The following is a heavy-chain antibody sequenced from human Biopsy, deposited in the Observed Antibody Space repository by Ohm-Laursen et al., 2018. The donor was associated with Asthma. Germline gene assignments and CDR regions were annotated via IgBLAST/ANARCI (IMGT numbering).Heavy chain of an antibody. CDR3: ARDVMEWYLPAFDF. J-gene: IGHJ4*02. V-gene: IGHV3-53*01. CDR1: GFTVSRDH. CDR2: IYSGGTS. Sequence: SLRLSCAASGFTVSRDHMFWVRQAPGKGLEWVSVIYSGGTSDTADSVRGRFTISRDFYKNTLCLQMDSLRAEDTAVYYCARDVMEWYLPAFDFWGQGTLVTVSS. D-gene: IGHD3-3*01.